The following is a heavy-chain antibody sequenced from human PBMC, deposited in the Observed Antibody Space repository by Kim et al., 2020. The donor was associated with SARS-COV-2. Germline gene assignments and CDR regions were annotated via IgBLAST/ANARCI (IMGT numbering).Heavy chain of an antibody. V-gene: IGHV3-7*01. Sequence: DGTEKYEVNSVKGRFTVSRDNARKSLYLQMNSLRAEDTAVYYCARGRGLDAWGQGTLVTVSS. CDR3: ARGRGLDA. J-gene: IGHJ5*02. CDR2: DGTEK.